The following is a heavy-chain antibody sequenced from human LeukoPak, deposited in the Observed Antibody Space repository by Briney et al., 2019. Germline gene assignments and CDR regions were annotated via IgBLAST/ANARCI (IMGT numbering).Heavy chain of an antibody. J-gene: IGHJ4*02. CDR1: GGSFSGYY. D-gene: IGHD2-2*02. CDR2: INHSGST. V-gene: IGHV4-34*01. CDR3: ARGRRYCSSTSCYTQKAYYFDY. Sequence: PSETLSLPCAVYGGSFSGYYWSWIRQPPGKGLERIGEINHSGSTNYNPSLKSRVTISVDTSKNQFSLKLSSVTAADTAVYYCARGRRYCSSTSCYTQKAYYFDYWGQGTLVTVSS.